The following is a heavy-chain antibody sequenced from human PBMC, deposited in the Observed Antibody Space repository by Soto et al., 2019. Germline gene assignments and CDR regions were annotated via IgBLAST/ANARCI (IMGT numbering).Heavy chain of an antibody. J-gene: IGHJ6*02. D-gene: IGHD5-12*01. CDR1: GGSFSGYY. CDR2: INHSGST. Sequence: SETLSLTCAVSGGSFSGYYWSWIRQPPGKGLEWIGGINHSGSTNYNPSLNSRVTISVDTSKNQFSLKLSSVTAADTAVYYCARSDRGYDIKGYYYGKGGWGQGTKVTVSS. V-gene: IGHV4-34*01. CDR3: ARSDRGYDIKGYYYGKGG.